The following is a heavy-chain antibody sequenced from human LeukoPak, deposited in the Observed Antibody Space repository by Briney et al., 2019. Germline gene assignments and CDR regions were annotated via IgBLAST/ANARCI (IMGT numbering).Heavy chain of an antibody. D-gene: IGHD2-15*01. CDR3: GSGTYCSGGSCYSFDY. CDR1: GYTFTGYY. J-gene: IGHJ4*02. V-gene: IGHV1-2*02. CDR2: FNPNSGDT. Sequence: GASVKVSCKASGYTFTGYYMHWVRQAPGQGLEWMGWFNPNSGDTNYAQKFQGRVTMTRDTSISTAYMELGRLTSDDTAVYYCGSGTYCSGGSCYSFDYWGQGTLVTVSS.